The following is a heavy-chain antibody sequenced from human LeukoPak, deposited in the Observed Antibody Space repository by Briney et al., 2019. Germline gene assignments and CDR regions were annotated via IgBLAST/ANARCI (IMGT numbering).Heavy chain of an antibody. D-gene: IGHD3-9*01. CDR2: INPSGGST. CDR1: GYTFTIYY. CDR3: ARSGANYDIVTGYHYYYGMDV. J-gene: IGHJ6*02. V-gene: IGHV1-46*01. Sequence: GASVKVSCKASGYTFTIYYMHWVRQAPGQGLEWMGIINPSGGSTNYAQKFQGRVTMTRDTSTSTVYMELSSLRSEDTAVYYCARSGANYDIVTGYHYYYGMDVWGQGTTVTVSS.